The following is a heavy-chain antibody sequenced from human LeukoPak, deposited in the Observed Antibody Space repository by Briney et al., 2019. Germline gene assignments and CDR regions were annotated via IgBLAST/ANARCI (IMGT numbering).Heavy chain of an antibody. CDR3: AREAGGAGAGGDDVFDI. CDR1: AYSISSGYY. CDR2: IYQSGST. D-gene: IGHD6-19*01. J-gene: IGHJ3*02. V-gene: IGHV4-38-2*02. Sequence: PSETLSLTCAVSAYSISSGYYWGWVRQPPGKGLEWIGSIYQSGSTYYNPSLKSRVTISIDTSKNQFSLKLSSVTAAGTAVYYWAREAGGAGAGGDDVFDIGAQEKRAPVS.